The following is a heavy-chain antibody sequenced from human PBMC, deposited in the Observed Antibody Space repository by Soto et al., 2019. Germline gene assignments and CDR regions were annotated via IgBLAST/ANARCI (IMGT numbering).Heavy chain of an antibody. CDR3: ARERVEYGDYQFYGMDV. CDR1: GFSFSSYA. CDR2: IAYDGTNK. V-gene: IGHV3-30-3*01. D-gene: IGHD2-15*01. Sequence: QVQLVESGGGVVQPGRTLRLSCAASGFSFSSYAMHWVRQAPGKGLEWVAVIAYDGTNKYYADSVKGRFTISSDNSNTRYQQMNSLRGEDTAVYYCARERVEYGDYQFYGMDVWGQGTTVTVSS. J-gene: IGHJ6*02.